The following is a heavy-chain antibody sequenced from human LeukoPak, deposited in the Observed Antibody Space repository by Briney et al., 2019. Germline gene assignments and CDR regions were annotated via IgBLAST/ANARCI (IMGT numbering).Heavy chain of an antibody. CDR3: ARDSITMVRGVIVYYYYYGMDV. Sequence: GGSLRLSCAASGFTVSSNYMSWVRQAPGKGLEWVSVIYSGGSTYYADSVKGRFTISRDNSKNTLYLQMNSLRAEDTAVYYCARDSITMVRGVIVYYYYYGMDVWGQGTTVTVSS. CDR1: GFTVSSNY. J-gene: IGHJ6*02. D-gene: IGHD3-10*01. V-gene: IGHV3-66*01. CDR2: IYSGGST.